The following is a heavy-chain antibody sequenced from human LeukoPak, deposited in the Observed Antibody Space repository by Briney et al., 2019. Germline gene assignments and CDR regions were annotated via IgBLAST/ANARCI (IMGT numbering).Heavy chain of an antibody. D-gene: IGHD2-15*01. CDR3: AKDRGYCSGGSCYFIDY. CDR2: ISYDGSNK. J-gene: IGHJ4*02. CDR1: GFTFSNYG. Sequence: TGGSLRLSCAASGFTFSNYGLHWVRQAPGKGLEWVAVISYDGSNKYYTDSVKGRFTISRDNSKNTLYLQMNSLRTEDTAVYYCAKDRGYCSGGSCYFIDYWGQGTLVTVSS. V-gene: IGHV3-30*18.